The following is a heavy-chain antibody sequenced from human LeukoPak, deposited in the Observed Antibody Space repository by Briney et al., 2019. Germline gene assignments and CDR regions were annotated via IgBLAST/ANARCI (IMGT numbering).Heavy chain of an antibody. V-gene: IGHV4-59*01. Sequence: SETLSLTCTVSGGSISSYYWSWIRQPPGKGLEWIGYIYYSGSTNYNPSLKSRVTISVDTSKNQFSLKLSSVTAADTAVYYCTRSYCGGDCYPTVDYWGQGTLVTVSS. CDR2: IYYSGST. J-gene: IGHJ4*02. CDR3: TRSYCGGDCYPTVDY. D-gene: IGHD2-21*02. CDR1: GGSISSYY.